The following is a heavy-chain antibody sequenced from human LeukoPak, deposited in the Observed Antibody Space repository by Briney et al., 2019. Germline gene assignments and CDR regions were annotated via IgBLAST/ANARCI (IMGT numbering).Heavy chain of an antibody. CDR2: IYYSGST. J-gene: IGHJ4*02. D-gene: IGHD3-10*01. CDR1: GGSISSYY. CDR3: ARHQLRGFLDDN. V-gene: IGHV4-59*08. Sequence: SETLSLTCTVSGGSISSYYWSWIRQPPGKGLEWIGYIYYSGSTNYNPSLKSRVTISVDTSKNQFSLKLSSVTAADTAVYYCARHQLRGFLDDNWGQGTLVTVSS.